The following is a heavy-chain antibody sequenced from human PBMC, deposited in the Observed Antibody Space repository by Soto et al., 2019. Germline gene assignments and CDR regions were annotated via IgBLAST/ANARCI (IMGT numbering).Heavy chain of an antibody. Sequence: EVQLVESGGGLVKPGGSLRLSCAASGFTFSSYSMNWVRQAPGKGLEWVSSISSSSSYIYYADSVKGRFTISRDNAKNSLYLQMNSLRAEDTAVYYCARAPMYYDILTGYYLTDYFDYWGQGTLVTVSS. CDR3: ARAPMYYDILTGYYLTDYFDY. CDR2: ISSSSSYI. J-gene: IGHJ4*02. D-gene: IGHD3-9*01. CDR1: GFTFSSYS. V-gene: IGHV3-21*01.